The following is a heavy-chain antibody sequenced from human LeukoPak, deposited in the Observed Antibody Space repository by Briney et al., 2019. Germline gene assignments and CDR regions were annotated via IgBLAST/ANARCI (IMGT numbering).Heavy chain of an antibody. CDR1: GGTFSSYA. D-gene: IGHD3-22*01. CDR3: ATETYYYDSSGYHRHY. Sequence: SVKVSCKASGGTFSSYAISWVRQAPGQGLERMGGIIPIFGTANYAQKFQGRVTITADESTSTAYMELSSLRSEDTAVYYCATETYYYDSSGYHRHYWGQGTLVTVSS. J-gene: IGHJ4*02. CDR2: IIPIFGTA. V-gene: IGHV1-69*13.